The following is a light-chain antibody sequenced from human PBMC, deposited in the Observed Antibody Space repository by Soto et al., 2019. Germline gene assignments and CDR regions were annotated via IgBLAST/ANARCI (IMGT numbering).Light chain of an antibody. CDR3: CSYADNYSYV. Sequence: QSVLTQPRSVSGSPGQSVTISCTGTSSDVGAYNYVSWYQQHPGEAPKLMTYDVSKRPSGVPDRFSGSKSGNTASLTISGLQAEDEADYYCCSYADNYSYVFGTGTKV. J-gene: IGLJ1*01. V-gene: IGLV2-11*01. CDR2: DVS. CDR1: SSDVGAYNY.